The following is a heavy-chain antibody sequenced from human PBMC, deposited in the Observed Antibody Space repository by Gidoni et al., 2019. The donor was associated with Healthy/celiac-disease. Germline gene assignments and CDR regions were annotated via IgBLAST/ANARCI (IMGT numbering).Heavy chain of an antibody. V-gene: IGHV3-53*01. Sequence: EVQLVESGGGLIQPGGSLRLSCAASGFTVSSNYMGWVRQAPGKGLEWVSVSYSGGSTYYADSVKGRFTISRDNSKNTLYLQMNSLRAEDTAVYYCARSTMVRGGFDYWGQGTLVTVSS. CDR3: ARSTMVRGGFDY. J-gene: IGHJ4*02. CDR2: SYSGGST. CDR1: GFTVSSNY. D-gene: IGHD3-10*01.